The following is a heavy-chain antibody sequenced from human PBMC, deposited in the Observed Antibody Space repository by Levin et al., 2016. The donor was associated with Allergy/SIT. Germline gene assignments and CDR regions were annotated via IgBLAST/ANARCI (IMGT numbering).Heavy chain of an antibody. CDR2: ISSSSSYT. Sequence: WIRQPPGKGLEWVSYISSSSSYTNYADSVKGRFTISRDNAKNSLYLQMNSLRAEDTAVYYCARSPTPVQQLVGFHFDYWGQGTLVTVSS. D-gene: IGHD6-13*01. J-gene: IGHJ4*02. V-gene: IGHV3-11*03. CDR3: ARSPTPVQQLVGFHFDY.